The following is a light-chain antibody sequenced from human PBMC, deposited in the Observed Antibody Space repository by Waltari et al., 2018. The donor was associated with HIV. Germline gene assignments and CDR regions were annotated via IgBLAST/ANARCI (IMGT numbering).Light chain of an antibody. V-gene: IGLV6-57*01. CDR3: QSYDRNSQL. CDR1: SGSIASNN. J-gene: IGLJ3*02. Sequence: NFMLAQPHPVSESPGKTLTIYCTRTSGSIASNNVQWYQRRPGSPPATVIYEDNRRPSGVPDRFSGSIDSSSNSASLTISGLKTEDEADYYCQSYDRNSQLFGGGTKLTVL. CDR2: EDN.